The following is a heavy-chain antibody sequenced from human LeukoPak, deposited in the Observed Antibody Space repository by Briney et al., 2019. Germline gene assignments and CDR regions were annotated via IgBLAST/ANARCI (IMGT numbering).Heavy chain of an antibody. V-gene: IGHV5-51*01. Sequence: GESLKISCKGSGYSFTSYWIGRVRQMPGKGLEWMGIIYPGDSDTRYSPSFQGQVTISADKSISTAYLQWSSLKASDTAMYYCARHPIAAAGTCWFDPWGQGTLVTVSS. CDR3: ARHPIAAAGTCWFDP. J-gene: IGHJ5*02. D-gene: IGHD6-13*01. CDR1: GYSFTSYW. CDR2: IYPGDSDT.